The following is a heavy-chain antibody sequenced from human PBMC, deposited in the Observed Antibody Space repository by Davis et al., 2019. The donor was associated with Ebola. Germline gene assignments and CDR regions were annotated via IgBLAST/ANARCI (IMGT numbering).Heavy chain of an antibody. J-gene: IGHJ6*02. CDR3: ARLKGYFGMDV. Sequence: MPSETLSLTCAVFGGSISSSDWWSWVRQPPGKGLEWIGQIYHSGRANYNPSLKSRVTISVDTSKNQFSLKLSSVTAADTAVYYCARLKGYFGMDVWGQGTTVTVSS. D-gene: IGHD3-9*01. CDR2: IYHSGRA. CDR1: GGSISSSDW. V-gene: IGHV4-4*02.